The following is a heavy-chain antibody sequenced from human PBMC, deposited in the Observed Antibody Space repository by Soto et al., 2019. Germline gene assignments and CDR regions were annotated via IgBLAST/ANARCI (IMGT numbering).Heavy chain of an antibody. D-gene: IGHD4-17*01. CDR1: GFIFSRFG. J-gene: IGHJ4*02. CDR3: ARDWTTGYFDY. CDR2: IWYDGSNK. Sequence: GGSLRLSCAASGFIFSRFGMHWVRQAPGKGLEWVAVIWYDGSNKYYADSVKGRFTMSRDNSKNTVYLQMDSLRAEDTAVYYCARDWTTGYFDYWGQGTLVTVSS. V-gene: IGHV3-33*01.